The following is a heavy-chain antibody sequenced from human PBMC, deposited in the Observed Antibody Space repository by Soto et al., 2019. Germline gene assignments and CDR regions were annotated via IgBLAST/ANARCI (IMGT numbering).Heavy chain of an antibody. Sequence: PGGSLRLSCAASGFTFSSYGMHWVRQAPGKGLEWVAVISYDGSNKYYADSVKGRFTISRDNSKNTLYLQMNSLRAEDTAVYYCAKDRSSGWYDWYFDLWGRGTLVTVSS. V-gene: IGHV3-30*18. J-gene: IGHJ2*01. CDR3: AKDRSSGWYDWYFDL. CDR2: ISYDGSNK. CDR1: GFTFSSYG. D-gene: IGHD6-19*01.